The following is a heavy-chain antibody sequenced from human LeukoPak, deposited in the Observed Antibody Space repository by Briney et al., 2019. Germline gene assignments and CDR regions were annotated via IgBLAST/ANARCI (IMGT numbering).Heavy chain of an antibody. D-gene: IGHD6-19*01. CDR1: GFTFSSYS. CDR3: AAEGGIAVAGTSWFDP. J-gene: IGHJ5*02. V-gene: IGHV3-21*01. Sequence: KPGGSLRLSCAASGFTFSSYSMNWVRQAPGKGLEWVSSISSSSSYIYYADSVKGRFTISRDNAKNSLYLQMNSLRAEDTAVYYCAAEGGIAVAGTSWFDPWGQGTLVTVSS. CDR2: ISSSSSYI.